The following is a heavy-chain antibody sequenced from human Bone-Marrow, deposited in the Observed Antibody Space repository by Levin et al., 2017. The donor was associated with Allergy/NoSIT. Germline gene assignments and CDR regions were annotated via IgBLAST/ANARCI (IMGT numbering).Heavy chain of an antibody. D-gene: IGHD6-13*01. V-gene: IGHV3-30*18. CDR1: GFTFSSYG. Sequence: GESLKISCAASGFTFSSYGMHWVRQAPGKGLEWVAVISYDGSNKYYADSVKGRFTISRDNSKNTLYLQMNSLRAEDTAVYYCAKSGIAAAGPNWFDPWGQGTLVTVSS. CDR2: ISYDGSNK. J-gene: IGHJ5*02. CDR3: AKSGIAAAGPNWFDP.